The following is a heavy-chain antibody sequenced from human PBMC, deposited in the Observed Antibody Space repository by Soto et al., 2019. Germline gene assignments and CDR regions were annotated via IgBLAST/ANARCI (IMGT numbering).Heavy chain of an antibody. CDR2: INPNSGGT. CDR3: ARGGYYYGSGSRTYYGRDV. V-gene: IGHV1-2*04. CDR1: GYTFTGYY. D-gene: IGHD3-10*01. Sequence: ASVKVSCKASGYTFTGYYMHWVRQAPGQGLEWMGWINPNSGGTNYAQKFQGWVTMTRDTSISTAYMELSRLRSDDTAVYYCARGGYYYGSGSRTYYGRDVWGQGTTVTVAS. J-gene: IGHJ6*02.